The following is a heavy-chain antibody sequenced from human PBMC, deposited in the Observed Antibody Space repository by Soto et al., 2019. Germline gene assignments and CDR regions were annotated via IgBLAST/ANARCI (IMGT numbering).Heavy chain of an antibody. Sequence: PGGSLRLSCAASGFTFSSYAMSWVRQAPGKGLEWVSAISGSGGSTYYADSVKGRFTISRDNSKNTLSVQMNSLRADDTAVYYWAKVPRYCSGGSCFGGYFDYWGQGTLVTVSS. V-gene: IGHV3-23*01. D-gene: IGHD2-15*01. CDR2: ISGSGGST. CDR3: AKVPRYCSGGSCFGGYFDY. CDR1: GFTFSSYA. J-gene: IGHJ4*02.